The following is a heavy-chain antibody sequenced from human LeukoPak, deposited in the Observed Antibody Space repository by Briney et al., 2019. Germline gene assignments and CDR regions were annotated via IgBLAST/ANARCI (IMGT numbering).Heavy chain of an antibody. CDR3: ARASSGYTYGQYDY. V-gene: IGHV3-74*01. CDR2: INSDGSTT. CDR1: AFTFSTYW. D-gene: IGHD5-18*01. J-gene: IGHJ4*02. Sequence: GPCLRPSCAAAAFTFSTYWPHSVRHAPRNWLVWVSRINSDGSTTSYADSVKGRFTISRDNAKNSQYLQMNSLRAADTAVYYCARASSGYTYGQYDYWGQGTLVTVSS.